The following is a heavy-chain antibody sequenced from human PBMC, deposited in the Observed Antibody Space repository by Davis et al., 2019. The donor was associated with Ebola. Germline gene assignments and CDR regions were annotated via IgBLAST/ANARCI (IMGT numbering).Heavy chain of an antibody. CDR3: ARPPLYSGYDGGVY. J-gene: IGHJ4*02. CDR2: IYYSGST. Sequence: MPSETLSLTCTVSGGSISSSSYYWGWIRQPPGKGLEWIGSIYYSGSTNYNPSLKSRVTISVDTSKNQFSLKLSSVTAADTAVYYCARPPLYSGYDGGVYWGQGTLVTVSS. CDR1: GGSISSSSYY. V-gene: IGHV4-39*07. D-gene: IGHD5-12*01.